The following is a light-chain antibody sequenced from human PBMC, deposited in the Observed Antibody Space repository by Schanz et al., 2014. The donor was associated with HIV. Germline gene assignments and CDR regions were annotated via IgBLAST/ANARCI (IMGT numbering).Light chain of an antibody. J-gene: IGKJ2*01. V-gene: IGKV1-5*03. CDR2: QAS. CDR1: QTIGRF. Sequence: IQMTQSPSTVSASVGDRVTITCRASQTIGRFLAWYQQKPGIAPKLLIYQASTLQTGVPSRFSGSGSGTSFTLTITSLQPDDFATYYCQQCVTYPYTFGQGTTLDIK. CDR3: QQCVTYPYT.